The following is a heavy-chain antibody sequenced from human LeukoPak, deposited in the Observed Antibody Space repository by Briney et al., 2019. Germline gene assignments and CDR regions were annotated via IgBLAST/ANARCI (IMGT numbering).Heavy chain of an antibody. Sequence: SQTLSLTGTVSGGSISSGVYYWSWIRQHPGKGLEWIGYIYYSGSTYYNPSLKSRVTISVDTSKNQFSLKLSSVTAADTAVYYCARDLDTAMTDWGQGTLVTVSS. D-gene: IGHD5-18*01. CDR3: ARDLDTAMTD. CDR1: GGSISSGVYY. CDR2: IYYSGST. J-gene: IGHJ4*02. V-gene: IGHV4-31*03.